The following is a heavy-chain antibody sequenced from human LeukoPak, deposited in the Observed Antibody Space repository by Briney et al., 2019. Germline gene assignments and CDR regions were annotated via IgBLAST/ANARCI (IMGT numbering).Heavy chain of an antibody. CDR1: GFTFTNYG. J-gene: IGHJ4*02. CDR2: IWYDGSNK. D-gene: IGHD3-22*01. Sequence: PGGSLRLSCAAAGFTFTNYGMHWVRQAPGKGLGWVAVIWYDGSNKYYADSVKGRFTISRDNSKNSLSLQMDSLRAEDTAVYYCARESDSSGYFDYWGQGTLVTVSS. V-gene: IGHV3-33*01. CDR3: ARESDSSGYFDY.